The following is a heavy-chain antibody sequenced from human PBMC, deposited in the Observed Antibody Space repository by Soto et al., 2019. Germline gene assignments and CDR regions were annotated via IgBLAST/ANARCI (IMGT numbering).Heavy chain of an antibody. CDR1: GDTFTNYG. CDR3: ARERGIWGGYYGYYYYGMDG. CDR2: ISAYNGNT. D-gene: IGHD3-3*01. V-gene: IGHV1-18*01. J-gene: IGHJ6*02. Sequence: ASVKVSCKASGDTFTNYGITWGRQAPGQGLEWMGWISAYNGNTNYAQKLQGRVAMTTDTSASTAYMELRSLRSDDTAVYYCARERGIWGGYYGYYYYGMDGCGQGTTFT.